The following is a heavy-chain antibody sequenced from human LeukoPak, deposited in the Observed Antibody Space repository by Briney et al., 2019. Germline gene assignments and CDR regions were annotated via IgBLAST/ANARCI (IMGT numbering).Heavy chain of an antibody. D-gene: IGHD1-14*01. Sequence: GASVKVSCKASGYTFTSYGISWVRQAPGQGLEWMGWISAYNGNTNYAQKLQGRVTMTTDTSTSTAYMELRSLRSDDTAVYYCARNGFHRSNQNYYYYMDVWGKGTTVTVSS. CDR2: ISAYNGNT. J-gene: IGHJ6*03. V-gene: IGHV1-18*01. CDR3: ARNGFHRSNQNYYYYMDV. CDR1: GYTFTSYG.